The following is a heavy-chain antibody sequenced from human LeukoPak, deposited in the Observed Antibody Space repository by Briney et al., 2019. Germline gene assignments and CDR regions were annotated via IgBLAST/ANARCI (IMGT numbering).Heavy chain of an antibody. D-gene: IGHD5-12*01. Sequence: SQTLSLTCAISGDSVSSNSAAWNWIRQSPSRGLEWLGRTYYRSKWYNDYAVSVKSRITINPDTSKNQFSLQLNSVTPEDTAVYYCARDPLGDAQYRGYGGFDPWGQGTLVTVSS. J-gene: IGHJ5*02. CDR2: TYYRSKWYN. CDR3: ARDPLGDAQYRGYGGFDP. CDR1: GDSVSSNSAA. V-gene: IGHV6-1*01.